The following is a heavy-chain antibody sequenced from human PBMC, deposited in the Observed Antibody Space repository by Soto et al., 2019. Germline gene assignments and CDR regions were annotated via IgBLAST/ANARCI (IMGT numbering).Heavy chain of an antibody. CDR1: GFTFSSYW. D-gene: IGHD3-10*01. Sequence: EVQLVESGGGLVQPGGSLRLSCAASGFTFSSYWMSWVRQAPGKGLEWVANINQDGSGEYYVDSVKGRFTISRDNAKNSLYLQMNSLRDEDTAVYYCAKAPRGSGRDYYFDYWGQGTLITVSS. J-gene: IGHJ4*02. V-gene: IGHV3-7*05. CDR2: INQDGSGE. CDR3: AKAPRGSGRDYYFDY.